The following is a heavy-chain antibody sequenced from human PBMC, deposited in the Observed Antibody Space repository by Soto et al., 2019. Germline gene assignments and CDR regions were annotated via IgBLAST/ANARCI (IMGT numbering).Heavy chain of an antibody. Sequence: QVQLVQSGAEVKKPGSSAKVSCQASGGTYGSDTISWVRQAPGQGLEWVGGITPMLGKADYAHKCKGRVTITADKSTSTAYMELTSLRSEDTAIYYCARDNLNPWNHNYSGMDVWGQGTMVTVSS. CDR3: ARDNLNPWNHNYSGMDV. CDR2: ITPMLGKA. CDR1: GGTYGSDT. V-gene: IGHV1-69*06. D-gene: IGHD1-1*01. J-gene: IGHJ6*02.